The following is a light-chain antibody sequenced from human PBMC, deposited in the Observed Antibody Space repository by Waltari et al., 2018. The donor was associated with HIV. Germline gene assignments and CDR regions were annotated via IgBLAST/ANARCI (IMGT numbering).Light chain of an antibody. CDR1: NIARKN. J-gene: IGLJ2*01. Sequence: SYELTQPLSVSVALGQTARIPCGGDNIARKNVHWYQQRPGQAPVLVIYRDTDRPSGIPERLSGSNSGNTATLTITRAQGGDEADYFCQVWDSFTVVFGGGTKLTVL. CDR3: QVWDSFTVV. V-gene: IGLV3-9*01. CDR2: RDT.